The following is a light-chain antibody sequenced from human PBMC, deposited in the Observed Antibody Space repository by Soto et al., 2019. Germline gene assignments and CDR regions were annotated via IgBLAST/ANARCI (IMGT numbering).Light chain of an antibody. CDR2: LNSDGSH. J-gene: IGLJ2*01. CDR3: QTWGSGIRVV. V-gene: IGLV4-69*01. Sequence: QLVLTQSPSASASLGASVKLTCTLSSGHSSYAIAWHQQQPEKGPRYLMKLNSDGSHSKGDGIPDRFSGSSSGAERYLTISSLQSEDEADSYCQTWGSGIRVVFGGGTKVTVL. CDR1: SGHSSYA.